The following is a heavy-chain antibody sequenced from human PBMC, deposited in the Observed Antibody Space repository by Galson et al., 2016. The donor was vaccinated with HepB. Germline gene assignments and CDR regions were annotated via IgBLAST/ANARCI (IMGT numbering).Heavy chain of an antibody. D-gene: IGHD3-3*01. V-gene: IGHV3-23*01. J-gene: IGHJ4*02. CDR1: GFTFSTYA. CDR2: ISGSGGGT. CDR3: AKVLEHGRGDF. Sequence: SLRLSCAASGFTFSTYAMSWVRQAPGKGLEWLSVISGSGGGTKYADSVKGRFTISRDNSKDTLYLQMNSLRAEDTATYYCAKVLEHGRGDFWGQGTLVTVSS.